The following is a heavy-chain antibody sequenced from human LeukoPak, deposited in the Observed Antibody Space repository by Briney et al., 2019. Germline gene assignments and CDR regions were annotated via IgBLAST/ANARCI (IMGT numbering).Heavy chain of an antibody. CDR1: GGSISSSSYY. J-gene: IGHJ4*02. V-gene: IGHV4-39*07. CDR3: ARDKRTYDFFDY. Sequence: SESLSLTCTVSGGSISSSSYYWGWIRQPPGKGLECIGSISYSGSTYYNPSLKSRLTMSVDTSKNQFSLKLSSVTAADTAVYYCARDKRTYDFFDYWGQGTLVTVSS. CDR2: ISYSGST. D-gene: IGHD3-3*01.